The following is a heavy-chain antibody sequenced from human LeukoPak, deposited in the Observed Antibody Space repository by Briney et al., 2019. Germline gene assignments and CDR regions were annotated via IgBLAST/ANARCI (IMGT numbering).Heavy chain of an antibody. D-gene: IGHD6-13*01. V-gene: IGHV4-38-2*02. Sequence: SETLSLTCSVSGFSISADFYWGWIRQSPGQGLEWIGSVLHSGSSHYNPSLKSRVTMAIDTSKNQFSLKLSSVTAADTAVYYCARGGRIAAAGTDYWGQGTLVTVSS. CDR3: ARGGRIAAAGTDY. CDR2: VLHSGSS. J-gene: IGHJ4*02. CDR1: GFSISADFY.